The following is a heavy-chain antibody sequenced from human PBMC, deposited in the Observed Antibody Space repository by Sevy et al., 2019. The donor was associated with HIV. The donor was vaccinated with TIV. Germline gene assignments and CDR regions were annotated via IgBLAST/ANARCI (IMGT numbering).Heavy chain of an antibody. J-gene: IGHJ6*03. CDR2: ISYDGRSK. D-gene: IGHD3-16*01. CDR1: GFTFSSYD. CDR3: AAVALTFVGDPSGNHHFMDV. V-gene: IGHV3-30*03. Sequence: GGSLRLSCAASGFTFSSYDMHWVRQAPGKGLEWVAVISYDGRSKNYADSVKGRFTISRDNAKSTLYLQMNSLRVEDTAVFYCAAVALTFVGDPSGNHHFMDVWGKGTTVTVSS.